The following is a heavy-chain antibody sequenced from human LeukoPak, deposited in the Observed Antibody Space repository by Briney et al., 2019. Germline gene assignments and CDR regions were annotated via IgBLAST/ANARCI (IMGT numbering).Heavy chain of an antibody. Sequence: ASVKVSXKASGGTFSSYAISWVRQAPGQGLEWMGGIIPIFGTANYAQKFQGRVTITTDESTSTAYMELSSLRSEDTAVYYCARGHSLTFSGYYHWGQGTLVTVSS. D-gene: IGHD3-22*01. J-gene: IGHJ5*02. CDR1: GGTFSSYA. CDR2: IIPIFGTA. V-gene: IGHV1-69*05. CDR3: ARGHSLTFSGYYH.